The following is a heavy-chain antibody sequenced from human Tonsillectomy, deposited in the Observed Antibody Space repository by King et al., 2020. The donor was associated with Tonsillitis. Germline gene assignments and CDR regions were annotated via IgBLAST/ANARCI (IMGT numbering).Heavy chain of an antibody. Sequence: ITLKESGPTLVKPTQTLTLTCTFSGFSLGTPGEGVGWIRQPPGKALEWLALIYWDDDKRYSPSLKSRLIINKDTYKNQVVLTVTNLHPVDTATYYCAHRPFDGEVFDYWGQGTLVTVSS. CDR2: IYWDDDK. J-gene: IGHJ4*02. CDR1: GFSLGTPGEG. V-gene: IGHV2-5*02. CDR3: AHRPFDGEVFDY. D-gene: IGHD3-10*01.